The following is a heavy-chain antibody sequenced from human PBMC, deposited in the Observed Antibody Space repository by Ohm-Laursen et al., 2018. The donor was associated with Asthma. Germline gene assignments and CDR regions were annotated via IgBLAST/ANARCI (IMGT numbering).Heavy chain of an antibody. J-gene: IGHJ4*02. CDR2: IYYSGST. CDR1: GGSISSGDYY. CDR3: ASQITFGGITRDY. V-gene: IGHV4-30-4*01. D-gene: IGHD3-16*01. Sequence: TLSLTCTVSGGSISSGDYYWSWIRQPPGKGLEWIGYIYYSGSTYYNPSLKSRVTISVDTSKNQFSLKLSSVTAADTAVYYCASQITFGGITRDYWGQGTLVTVSS.